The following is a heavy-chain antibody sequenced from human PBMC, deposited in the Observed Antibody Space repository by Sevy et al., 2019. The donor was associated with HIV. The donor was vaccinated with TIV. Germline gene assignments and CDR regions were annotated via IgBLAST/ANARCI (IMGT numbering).Heavy chain of an antibody. CDR1: GFTFSDYY. V-gene: IGHV3-11*01. J-gene: IGHJ6*02. Sequence: GGSLRLSCAASGFTFSDYYMSWIRQAPGKGLEWISYISGSDDAIYYADSVKGRFSISRDNAKNSLYRQLTSLRPEDTAVYYCARDHVKDGDLGDYYYFAMDVWGQGTTVTVSS. CDR3: ARDHVKDGDLGDYYYFAMDV. D-gene: IGHD4-17*01. CDR2: ISGSDDAI.